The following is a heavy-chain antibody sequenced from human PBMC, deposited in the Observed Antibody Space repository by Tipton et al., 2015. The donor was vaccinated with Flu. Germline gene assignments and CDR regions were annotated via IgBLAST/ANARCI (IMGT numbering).Heavy chain of an antibody. D-gene: IGHD3-10*01. CDR3: ARDTYYYGSGTDNAIDY. Sequence: LRLSCAASGFTFSGYSMNWVRQAPGKGLEWVSSISSSSSYIYYADSVKGRFTISRDNAKNSLYLQMNSLRAEDTAVYYCARDTYYYGSGTDNAIDYWGQGTLVTVSS. V-gene: IGHV3-21*01. J-gene: IGHJ4*02. CDR2: ISSSSSYI. CDR1: GFTFSGYS.